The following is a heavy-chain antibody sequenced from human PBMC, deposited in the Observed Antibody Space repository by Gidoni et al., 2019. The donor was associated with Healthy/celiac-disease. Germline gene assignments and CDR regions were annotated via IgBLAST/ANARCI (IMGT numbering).Heavy chain of an antibody. Sequence: QVQLQQSGPGLVKPSQTLSLTCAISGDSVPRKRPAWNWLRQSPSRGLEWLGRTCYRFKWYTDYAGTVNNRITINPDTSKNQFSLQLNYVTPEETVVYYCARGNIVVVPADPEEAFDIWGQGTMVTVSS. D-gene: IGHD2-2*01. CDR3: ARGNIVVVPADPEEAFDI. J-gene: IGHJ3*02. CDR1: GDSVPRKRPA. V-gene: IGHV6-1*01. CDR2: TCYRFKWYT.